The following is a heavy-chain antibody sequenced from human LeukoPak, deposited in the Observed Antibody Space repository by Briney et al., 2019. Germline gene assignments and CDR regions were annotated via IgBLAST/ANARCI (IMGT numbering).Heavy chain of an antibody. CDR3: AKAWGITMIVVVIHEWDY. J-gene: IGHJ4*02. D-gene: IGHD3-22*01. V-gene: IGHV3-23*01. CDR2: ISGSGGST. CDR1: GFTFSSYA. Sequence: GGSLRLSCAASGFTFSSYAMSWVRQAPGKGLEWVSAISGSGGSTYYADSVKGRFTISRDNSKNTLYLQTNSLRAEDTAVYYCAKAWGITMIVVVIHEWDYWGQGTLVTVSS.